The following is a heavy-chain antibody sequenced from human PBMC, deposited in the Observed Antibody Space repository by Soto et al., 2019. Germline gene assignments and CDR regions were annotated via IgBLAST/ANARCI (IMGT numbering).Heavy chain of an antibody. Sequence: QVQVVQSGVEVRRPGSSVKVSCKASGDTFKNCVISWVRQAPGQGLEWMGGIIPLFGTTDFAQRFQGRLTITTDESTRTAYMELSSLRSEDTAVYYCVRGKMREMATILRDKWFDPWGQGTLVTVSS. J-gene: IGHJ5*02. V-gene: IGHV1-69*01. D-gene: IGHD5-12*01. CDR2: IIPLFGTT. CDR1: GDTFKNCV. CDR3: VRGKMREMATILRDKWFDP.